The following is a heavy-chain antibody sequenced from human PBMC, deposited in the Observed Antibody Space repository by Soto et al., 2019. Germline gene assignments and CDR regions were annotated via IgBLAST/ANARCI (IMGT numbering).Heavy chain of an antibody. CDR2: ISGSGGST. Sequence: GGSLRLSCAASGFTFSSYAMSWVRQAPGKGLEWVSAISGSGGSTYYADSVKGRFTISRDNYKNTLYLQMNSLRAEDTAVYYCANSMVRGYYYYYYGMDVWGQGTTVTVSS. V-gene: IGHV3-23*01. J-gene: IGHJ6*02. D-gene: IGHD3-10*01. CDR3: ANSMVRGYYYYYYGMDV. CDR1: GFTFSSYA.